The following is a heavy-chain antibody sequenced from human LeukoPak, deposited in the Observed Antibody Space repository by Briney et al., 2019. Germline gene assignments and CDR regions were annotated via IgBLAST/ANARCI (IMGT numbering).Heavy chain of an antibody. CDR2: IKSKTDGGTA. CDR3: TTDRGGWYYFDY. D-gene: IGHD6-19*01. Sequence: GGSLRLSCAASGFTFSNAWMSWVRQAPGKGLEWVGRIKSKTDGGTADYAAPVKGRFTISRDDSKNTLYLQMNSLKTEDTAVYYCTTDRGGWYYFDYWGQGTLVTVSS. V-gene: IGHV3-15*01. J-gene: IGHJ4*02. CDR1: GFTFSNAW.